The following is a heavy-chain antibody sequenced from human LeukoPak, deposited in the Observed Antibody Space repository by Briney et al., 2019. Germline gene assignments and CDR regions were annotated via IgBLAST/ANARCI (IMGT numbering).Heavy chain of an antibody. D-gene: IGHD3-16*02. V-gene: IGHV4-59*01. CDR3: ARTSYSYPLDY. J-gene: IGHJ4*02. CDR2: IYYSGST. CDR1: GGSISSYY. Sequence: SETLSLTCTVSGGSISSYYWSWIRQPPGKGLEWIGYIYYSGSTNYNPSLMSRVTISVDTSKNQFSLKLSSVTAADTAVYYCARTSYSYPLDYWGQGTLVTVSS.